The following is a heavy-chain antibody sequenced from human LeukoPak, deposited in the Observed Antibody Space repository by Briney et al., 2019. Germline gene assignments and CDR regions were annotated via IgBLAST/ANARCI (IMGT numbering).Heavy chain of an antibody. V-gene: IGHV4-34*01. CDR2: INHSGST. D-gene: IGHD3-3*01. J-gene: IGHJ6*03. Sequence: SETLSLTCAVYGGSFSGYYWSWIRQPPGKGLEWIGEINHSGSTNYNPSLKSRVTISVDTTKNQFSLKLSSVTAADTAVYYCARDHSISFGGPAWRRGDYYMDVWGKGTTVTVSS. CDR3: ARDHSISFGGPAWRRGDYYMDV. CDR1: GGSFSGYY.